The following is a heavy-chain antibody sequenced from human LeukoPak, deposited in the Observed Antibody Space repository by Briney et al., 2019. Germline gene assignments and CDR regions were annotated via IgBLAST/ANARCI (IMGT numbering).Heavy chain of an antibody. J-gene: IGHJ6*02. CDR3: ARGGRSSYGMDV. D-gene: IGHD1-26*01. Sequence: HGESLKISCKGSGYIFSTNWIGWVRQMPGKGLEWMGIINPSDSDTRYNPSFQGQVIVSADKSISTAYLQWSSLKASDTAMYYCARGGRSSYGMDVWGQGTTVTVSS. CDR1: GYIFSTNW. V-gene: IGHV5-51*01. CDR2: INPSDSDT.